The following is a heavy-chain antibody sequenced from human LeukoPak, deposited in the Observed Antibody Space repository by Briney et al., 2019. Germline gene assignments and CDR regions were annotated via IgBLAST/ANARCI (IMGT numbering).Heavy chain of an antibody. D-gene: IGHD6-6*01. CDR3: ARTGYSSSSGWAYYYYYYMDV. CDR1: GFTFSSYS. V-gene: IGHV3-48*02. CDR2: ISSSSSTI. J-gene: IGHJ6*03. Sequence: PGGSLRLSCAASGFTFSSYSMNWVRQAPGKGLEWVSYISSSSSTIYYADSVKGRFTISRDNAKNSLYLQMKSLRDEDTAVYYCARTGYSSSSGWAYYYYYYMDVWGKGTTVTVSS.